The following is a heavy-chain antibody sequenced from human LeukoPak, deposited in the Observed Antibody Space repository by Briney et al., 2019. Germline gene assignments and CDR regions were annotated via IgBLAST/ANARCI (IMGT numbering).Heavy chain of an antibody. D-gene: IGHD1-14*01. CDR1: GGSFSGYY. Sequence: SETLSLTCAVYGGSFSGYYWSWIRQPPGKGLEWIGEINHSGSTNYNPSLKSRVTISVDTSKSQFSLKLSSVTAADTAVYYCARSRNYYYYYAMDVWGQGTTVTVSS. V-gene: IGHV4-34*01. CDR3: ARSRNYYYYYAMDV. CDR2: INHSGST. J-gene: IGHJ6*02.